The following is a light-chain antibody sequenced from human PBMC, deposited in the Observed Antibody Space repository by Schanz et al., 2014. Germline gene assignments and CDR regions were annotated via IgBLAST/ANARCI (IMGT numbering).Light chain of an antibody. Sequence: DIQMTQSPSTLSASVGDRVTITCRASQSISAWLAWYQQKPGMAPKLLIYQASSLQSGVPSRFSGSGSGTEFPLTITSLQPDDFATYYCQHETFGQGTKLEIK. CDR3: QHET. V-gene: IGKV1-5*03. J-gene: IGKJ2*01. CDR1: QSISAW. CDR2: QAS.